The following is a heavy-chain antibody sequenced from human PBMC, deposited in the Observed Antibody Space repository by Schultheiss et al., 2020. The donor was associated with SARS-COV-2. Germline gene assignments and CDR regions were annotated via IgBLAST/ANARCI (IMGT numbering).Heavy chain of an antibody. CDR2: INPNSGGT. D-gene: IGHD3-10*01. CDR1: GYTFTGYY. CDR3: ARLGKWFGELLHV. J-gene: IGHJ6*02. Sequence: ASVKVSCKASGYTFTGYYMHWVRQAPGQGLEWMGWINPNSGGTNYAQKFQGRVTMTTDTSTSTAYMVLRSLRSDDTAMYYCARLGKWFGELLHVWGQGTTVTVSS. V-gene: IGHV1-2*02.